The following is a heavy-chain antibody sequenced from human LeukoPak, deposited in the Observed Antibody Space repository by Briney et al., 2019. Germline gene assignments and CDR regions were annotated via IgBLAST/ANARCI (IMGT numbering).Heavy chain of an antibody. CDR3: ATGYSSGWFNWFDP. Sequence: PSQTLSLTCTVSGGSISSSSYYWGWIRQPPGKGLEWIGSIYYSGSTNYNPSLKSRVTISVDTSKNQFSLKLSSVTAADTAVYYCATGYSSGWFNWFDPWGQGTLVTVSS. CDR2: IYYSGST. CDR1: GGSISSSSYY. V-gene: IGHV4-39*07. J-gene: IGHJ5*02. D-gene: IGHD6-19*01.